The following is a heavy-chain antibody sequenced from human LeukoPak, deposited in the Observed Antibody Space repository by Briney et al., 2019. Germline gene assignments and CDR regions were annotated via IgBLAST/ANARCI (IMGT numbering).Heavy chain of an antibody. CDR2: INSDGKIT. Sequence: GGSLRLSCAASGFTLTTYWMHWVRQAPGKGLVWVSHINSDGKITTYADSVKGRLTISGDYAKNTLYLQMNSLRAEDTAVYYCARDSGHDAFDIWGQGTTVTVSS. V-gene: IGHV3-74*01. CDR1: GFTLTTYW. CDR3: ARDSGHDAFDI. J-gene: IGHJ3*02.